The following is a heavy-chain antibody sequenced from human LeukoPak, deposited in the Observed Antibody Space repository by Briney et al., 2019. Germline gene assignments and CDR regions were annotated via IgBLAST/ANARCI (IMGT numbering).Heavy chain of an antibody. CDR3: TRKPSGSYYVGAAFDI. CDR2: IRSKAYGGTT. V-gene: IGHV3-49*03. CDR1: GFTFGDYA. J-gene: IGHJ3*02. D-gene: IGHD1-26*01. Sequence: GGSLRLSCTASGFTFGDYAMSWFRQAPGKGLEWVGFIRSKAYGGTTEYAASVKGRFTISRDDSKSIAYLQMNSLKTEDTAVYYCTRKPSGSYYVGAAFDIWGQGTMVTVSS.